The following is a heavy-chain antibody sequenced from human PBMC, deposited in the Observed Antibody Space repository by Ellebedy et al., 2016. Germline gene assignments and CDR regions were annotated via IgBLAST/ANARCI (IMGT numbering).Heavy chain of an antibody. CDR3: YYGHYSGF. CDR1: GIGFSDFF. J-gene: IGHJ4*02. D-gene: IGHD4-17*01. V-gene: IGHV3-23*01. Sequence: GGSLRLSXAASGIGFSDFFMGWVRRAPGKGLEWISTISGDGDTTFSADSVKGRFTISRDNSRYTLYLQMDSLTAADTAVYYCYYGHYSGFWGQGTLVTVSS. CDR2: ISGDGDTT.